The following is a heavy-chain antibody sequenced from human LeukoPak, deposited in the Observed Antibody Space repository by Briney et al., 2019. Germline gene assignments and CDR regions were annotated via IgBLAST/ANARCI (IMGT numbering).Heavy chain of an antibody. J-gene: IGHJ4*02. D-gene: IGHD3-10*01. CDR2: ISYDGSDK. CDR1: GFTFSTCG. V-gene: IGHV3-30*18. Sequence: PGRSLRLSCAASGFTFSTCGMHWVRQAPGKGLDWVAVISYDGSDKYYADSVKGRFTISRDNSKNTLYLQMNSLRAEDTAVYYCAKDYNYGYGYYFDYWGQGTLVTVSS. CDR3: AKDYNYGYGYYFDY.